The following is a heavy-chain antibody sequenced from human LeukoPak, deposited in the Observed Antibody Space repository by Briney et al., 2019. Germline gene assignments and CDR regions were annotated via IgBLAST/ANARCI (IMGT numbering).Heavy chain of an antibody. V-gene: IGHV3-30*09. CDR3: AKDGTNYFDY. Sequence: GGSLRLSCAVSGFTFSSYAMYWVRQAPGKGLEWLAVISYDGGNKYYADSVKGRFAISRDNSKNSLYLQMNSLRAEDTALYYCAKDGTNYFDYWGQGTLVTVSS. J-gene: IGHJ4*02. CDR2: ISYDGGNK. CDR1: GFTFSSYA. D-gene: IGHD1-26*01.